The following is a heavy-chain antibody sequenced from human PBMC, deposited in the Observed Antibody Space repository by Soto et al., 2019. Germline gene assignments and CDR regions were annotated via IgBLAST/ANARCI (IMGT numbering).Heavy chain of an antibody. V-gene: IGHV3-23*01. CDR1: GFTFSSYA. Sequence: EVQLLESGGGLVQPGGSLRLSCAASGFTFSSYAMKWVRQAPGKGLEWVSLIGESGTTTYYADSVKGRFTISRDNSGNTLFLELYSLSAEDTAVYYCARYIPGVRYYGMDVWGQGTTVTVSS. CDR3: ARYIPGVRYYGMDV. D-gene: IGHD2-2*01. CDR2: IGESGTTT. J-gene: IGHJ6*02.